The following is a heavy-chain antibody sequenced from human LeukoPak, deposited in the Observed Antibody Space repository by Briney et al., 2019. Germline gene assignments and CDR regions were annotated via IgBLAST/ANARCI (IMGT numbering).Heavy chain of an antibody. CDR1: GYTFTSYG. J-gene: IGHJ3*02. CDR2: ISAYNGNT. D-gene: IGHD3-10*01. Sequence: GASVKVSCKASGYTFTSYGISWVRQAPGQGLEWMGWISAYNGNTNYAQKLQGRVTMTTDTSTSTAYMELRSLRSDDTAVYYCAGLWFGESGDGFDIWGQGTMVTVSS. CDR3: AGLWFGESGDGFDI. V-gene: IGHV1-18*01.